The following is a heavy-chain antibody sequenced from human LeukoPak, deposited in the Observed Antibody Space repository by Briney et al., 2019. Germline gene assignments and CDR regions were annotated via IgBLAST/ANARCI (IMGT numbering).Heavy chain of an antibody. J-gene: IGHJ6*03. D-gene: IGHD1-14*01. CDR2: ISYSGAT. CDR3: ARDGFYYHYYMDV. V-gene: IGHV4-39*07. CDR1: GGTVTSSTYF. Sequence: SETLSLTCTLSGGTVTSSTYFWGWIRQPPGKGLEWIGSISYSGATYYNPSLKSRVTMSVHTSKNQFSLKLSSVTAADTAVYYCARDGFYYHYYMDVWGEGTTVTVSS.